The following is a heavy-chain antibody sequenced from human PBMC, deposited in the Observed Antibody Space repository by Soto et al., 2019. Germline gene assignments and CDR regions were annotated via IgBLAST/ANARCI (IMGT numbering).Heavy chain of an antibody. D-gene: IGHD2-2*01. CDR1: GGTFSSDA. V-gene: IGHV1-69*06. Sequence: QVQLVQSGAEVKKPGSSVKVSCKASGGTFSSDAISWVRQAPGQGLEWMGGIIPIFGTANYAQKFQGRVTITADKSTSTAYRELSSLRSEDTAVYYCARDAVVPAAMGYYYYYGMDVWGHGTTVIVSS. CDR2: IIPIFGTA. CDR3: ARDAVVPAAMGYYYYYGMDV. J-gene: IGHJ6*02.